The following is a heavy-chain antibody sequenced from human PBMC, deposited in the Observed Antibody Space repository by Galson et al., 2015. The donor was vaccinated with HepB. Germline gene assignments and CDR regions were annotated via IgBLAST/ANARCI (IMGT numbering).Heavy chain of an antibody. Sequence: SLRLSCAASAFNFYSYALHWVRQAPGKGLEWLALLSYDGTYKYYADSVKGRPTISRDQSKNMLYQQMNSLRTDDTAVYYCARANTYGSGSHYYYGMDVWGQGTTVTVSS. CDR2: LSYDGTYK. V-gene: IGHV3-30-3*01. CDR1: AFNFYSYA. D-gene: IGHD3-10*01. J-gene: IGHJ6*02. CDR3: ARANTYGSGSHYYYGMDV.